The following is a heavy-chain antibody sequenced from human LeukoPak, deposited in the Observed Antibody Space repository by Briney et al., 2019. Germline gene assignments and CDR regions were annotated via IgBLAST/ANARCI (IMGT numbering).Heavy chain of an antibody. J-gene: IGHJ3*02. CDR1: GCTFTRYY. D-gene: IGHD3-22*01. V-gene: IGHV1-46*01. Sequence: GASVKVSCKASGCTFTRYYMHWVRQAPGQGLEWMGIINPSGGNTNYAQKLQGRVTMTRDMSTSTVYMELSSLRSEDTAVYYCARERSSGYNDAFDIWGQGTMVTVSS. CDR2: INPSGGNT. CDR3: ARERSSGYNDAFDI.